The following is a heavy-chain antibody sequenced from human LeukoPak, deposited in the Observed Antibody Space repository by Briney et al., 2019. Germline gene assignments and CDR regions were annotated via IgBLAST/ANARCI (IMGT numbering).Heavy chain of an antibody. J-gene: IGHJ4*02. Sequence: PGGSLRLSCAASGFTFSSYAMSWVRQAPGKGLEWVSAITGSCCSTYHADSVRGRFTISRDNSKETLYLKMDSLRVEDTAVYYCAKGSSSSRPYYFDYWGQGTLVTVSS. CDR1: GFTFSSYA. D-gene: IGHD6-6*01. CDR3: AKGSSSSRPYYFDY. V-gene: IGHV3-23*01. CDR2: ITGSCCST.